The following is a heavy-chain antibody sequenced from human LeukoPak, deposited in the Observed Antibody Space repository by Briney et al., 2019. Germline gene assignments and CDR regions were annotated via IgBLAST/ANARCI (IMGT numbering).Heavy chain of an antibody. D-gene: IGHD6-19*01. J-gene: IGHJ4*02. CDR3: CGSGWFAGPFGY. CDR2: INHSGST. V-gene: IGHV4-34*03. Sequence: SETLSLTCAVYGGSFSGYYWSWIRQPPGKGLEWIGEINHSGSTNYNLSLKSRVTISVDTSKNQFSLKLTSVTAADTAVYYCCGSGWFAGPFGYWGQGALVTVSS. CDR1: GGSFSGYY.